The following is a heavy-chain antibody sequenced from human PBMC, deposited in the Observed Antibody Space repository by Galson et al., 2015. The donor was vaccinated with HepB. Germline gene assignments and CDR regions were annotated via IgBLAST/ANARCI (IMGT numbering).Heavy chain of an antibody. CDR3: ARLLCSSSWDKNYFDY. CDR1: GGTFSSYA. D-gene: IGHD6-13*01. Sequence: SVKVSCKASGGTFSSYAISWVRQAPGQGLEWMGGIIPIFGTANYAQKFQGRVTITADESTSTAYMELSSLRSEDTAVYYCARLLCSSSWDKNYFDYWGQGTLVTVSS. V-gene: IGHV1-69*13. J-gene: IGHJ4*02. CDR2: IIPIFGTA.